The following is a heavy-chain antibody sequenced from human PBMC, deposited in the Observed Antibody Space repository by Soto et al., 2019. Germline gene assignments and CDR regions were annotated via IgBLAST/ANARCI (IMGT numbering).Heavy chain of an antibody. CDR2: VSTYSGDT. CDR3: VRDRGTTTAENCFDP. D-gene: IGHD2-2*01. CDR1: GYTFFTYD. Sequence: QVHLVQSGVEVKTPGASVTVSCQASGYTFFTYDISWVRQAPGQGLEWMGWVSTYSGDTKYAQKFQGRVTMTTDISTTTAYLELRCLRSDDTAGYYCVRDRGTTTAENCFDPWGQGILVTVSS. V-gene: IGHV1-18*01. J-gene: IGHJ5*02.